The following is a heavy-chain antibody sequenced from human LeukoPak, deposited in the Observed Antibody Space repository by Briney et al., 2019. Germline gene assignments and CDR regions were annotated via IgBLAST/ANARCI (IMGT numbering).Heavy chain of an antibody. D-gene: IGHD3-22*01. CDR2: IIPVLGTA. CDR1: GGHFSSFA. J-gene: IGHJ6*02. V-gene: IGHV1-69*04. CDR3: ARDVGTMIVVSYALDV. Sequence: ASVKVSCKASGGHFSSFAISWVRQAPGQGLEWMGKIIPVLGTANYAQKFQGRFTITADKSTTTAYMELSSLRFEDTAVYYCARDVGTMIVVSYALDVWGQGTTVTVSS.